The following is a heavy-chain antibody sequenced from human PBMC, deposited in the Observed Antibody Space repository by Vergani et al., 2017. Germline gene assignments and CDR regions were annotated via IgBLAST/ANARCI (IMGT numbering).Heavy chain of an antibody. V-gene: IGHV3-9*01. Sequence: EVQLVESGGGLVQPGRSLRLSCAASGFTFDDYAMHWVRQAPGKGLEWVSGISWNSGSIGYADSVKGRFTISRDNAKNSLYLQMNSLRAEDTAVYYCASGDAFDIWGQGTMVTVSS. CDR2: ISWNSGSI. J-gene: IGHJ3*02. D-gene: IGHD3-3*01. CDR1: GFTFDDYA. CDR3: ASGDAFDI.